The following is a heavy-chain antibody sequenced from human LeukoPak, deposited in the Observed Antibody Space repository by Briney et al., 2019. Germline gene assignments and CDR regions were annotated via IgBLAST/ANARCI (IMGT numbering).Heavy chain of an antibody. CDR1: GFTVSSNY. D-gene: IGHD6-6*01. CDR2: IYSGGST. J-gene: IGHJ4*02. V-gene: IGHV3-53*01. CDR3: ARDPIIAARPGDY. Sequence: PGGSLRLSCAASGFTVSSNYMSWVCQAPGKGLEWVSVIYSGGSTYYADSVKGRFTISRDNSKNTLYLQMNSLRAEDTAVYYCARDPIIAARPGDYWGQGTLVTVSS.